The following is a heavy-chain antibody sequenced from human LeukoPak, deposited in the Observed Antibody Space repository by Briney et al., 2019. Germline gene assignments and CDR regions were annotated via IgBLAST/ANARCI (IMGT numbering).Heavy chain of an antibody. CDR2: IRYDGSNK. Sequence: PGGSLRLSCAASGFTFSSYGMHWVRQAPGKGLEWVAFIRYDGSNKYYADSVKGRFTISRDNSKNTLYLQMNSLRAEDTAVYCCAKSPHYYGSGSRFDYWGQGTLVTVSS. CDR3: AKSPHYYGSGSRFDY. V-gene: IGHV3-30*02. CDR1: GFTFSSYG. D-gene: IGHD3-10*01. J-gene: IGHJ4*02.